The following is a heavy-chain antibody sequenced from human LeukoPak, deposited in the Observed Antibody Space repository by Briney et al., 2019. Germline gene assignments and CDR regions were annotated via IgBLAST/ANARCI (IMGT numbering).Heavy chain of an antibody. J-gene: IGHJ4*02. CDR2: ISGSGSST. D-gene: IGHD6-19*01. CDR3: AKGVAVASPYYFDY. V-gene: IGHV3-23*01. Sequence: GGSLRLSCAASGFTFSSYSMNWVRQAPGKGLEWVSPISGSGSSTYYADSVKGRFTISRDNSKNTLYLQMNSLRAEDTAVYYCAKGVAVASPYYFDYWGQGTLVTVSS. CDR1: GFTFSSYS.